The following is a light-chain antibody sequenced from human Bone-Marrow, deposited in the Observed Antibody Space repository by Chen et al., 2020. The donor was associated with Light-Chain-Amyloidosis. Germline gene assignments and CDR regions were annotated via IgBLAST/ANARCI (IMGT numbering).Light chain of an antibody. J-gene: IGKJ2*01. V-gene: IGKV3-15*01. Sequence: EIVMTQSQATLSMSPGERASLSCRASQSVGRNIAWYQQKPGQAPRLLIYAASTRATGITARFSGSGSGTEFTLTISSLQSEDFAVYYCQQYNNWPPEYTFGQGTKLEIK. CDR1: QSVGRN. CDR2: AAS. CDR3: QQYNNWPPEYT.